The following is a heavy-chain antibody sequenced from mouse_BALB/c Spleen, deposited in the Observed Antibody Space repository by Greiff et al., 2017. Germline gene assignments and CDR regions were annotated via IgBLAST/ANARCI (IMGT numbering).Heavy chain of an antibody. D-gene: IGHD2-10*02. J-gene: IGHJ2*01. Sequence: VLLVESGADLVKPGGSLNLSCAASGFTFSSYGMPWVRQTPDQRLEWVATISPACSYTYYPSSVQGRSTISGDNSKNTLYLQLSSLTSEDTAMYYCARQTQYGNDVRDYWGQGTTLTVSS. V-gene: IGHV5-6*01. CDR2: ISPACSYT. CDR1: GFTFSSYG. CDR3: ARQTQYGNDVRDY.